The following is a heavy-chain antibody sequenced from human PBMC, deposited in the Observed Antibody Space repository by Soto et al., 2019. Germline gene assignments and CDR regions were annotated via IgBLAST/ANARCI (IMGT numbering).Heavy chain of an antibody. Sequence: GESLKISCKGSGYSFTSYWISWVRQMPRKCLEWMGRIDPSDSYTNYSPSFQGHVTISADKSISTAYLQWSSLKASDTAMYYCARVGDYGLMDYYCGMDVWGQGTTVTV. D-gene: IGHD4-17*01. CDR3: ARVGDYGLMDYYCGMDV. J-gene: IGHJ6*02. CDR1: GYSFTSYW. CDR2: IDPSDSYT. V-gene: IGHV5-10-1*01.